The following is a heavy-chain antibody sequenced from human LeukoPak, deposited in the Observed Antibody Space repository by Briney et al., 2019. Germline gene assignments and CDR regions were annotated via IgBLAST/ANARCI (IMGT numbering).Heavy chain of an antibody. CDR2: INHSGTT. V-gene: IGHV4-34*01. Sequence: SETLSLTCAVYGGSFNGYYWSWIRQSPGKGLEWIGEINHSGTTNYNPSLKRRVTISVDTSKNQFALKLTALTAADTAVYYCARHGYGDPTWGQGTLVTVSS. J-gene: IGHJ4*02. CDR3: ARHGYGDPT. D-gene: IGHD4-17*01. CDR1: GGSFNGYY.